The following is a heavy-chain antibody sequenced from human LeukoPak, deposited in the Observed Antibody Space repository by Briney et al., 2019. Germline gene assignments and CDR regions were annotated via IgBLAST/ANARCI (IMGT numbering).Heavy chain of an antibody. V-gene: IGHV4-39*01. D-gene: IGHD6-19*01. CDR3: ARPGSGWRDY. J-gene: IGHJ4*02. CDR1: GGSISSSSYY. Sequence: SETLSLTCTVSGGSISSSSYYWGWIRQPPGKGLEWIGSIYYSGSTYYDPSLKSRVTISVDTSKNQFSLKLSSATAADTAVYYCARPGSGWRDYWGQGTLVTVSS. CDR2: IYYSGST.